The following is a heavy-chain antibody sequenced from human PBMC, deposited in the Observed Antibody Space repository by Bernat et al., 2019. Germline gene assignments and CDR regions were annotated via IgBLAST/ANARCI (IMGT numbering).Heavy chain of an antibody. CDR2: IYYSGST. J-gene: IGHJ4*02. Sequence: QVQLQESGPGLVKPSETLSLTCTVSGGSISSYYWSWIRQPPGKGLEWIGYIYYSGSTNYNPSLKSRVTISVDTSKNQFSLKLSSVTAADTAVYYCARAPGIYSSGWYYFDYWGQGTLVTVSS. V-gene: IGHV4-59*01. CDR1: GGSISSYY. D-gene: IGHD6-19*01. CDR3: ARAPGIYSSGWYYFDY.